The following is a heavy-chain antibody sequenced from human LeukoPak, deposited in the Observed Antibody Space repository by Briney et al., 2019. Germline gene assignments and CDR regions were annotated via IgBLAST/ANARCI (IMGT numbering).Heavy chain of an antibody. V-gene: IGHV3-30-3*01. CDR2: ISYDGSNK. D-gene: IGHD5-12*01. Sequence: GGSLRLSCAASGFTFSSYAMHWVRQAPGKGLEGVAVISYDGSNKYYADSVKGRFTISRDNSKNTLYLQMNSLRAEDTAVYYCAREGGTIRNYYYYMDVWGKGTTVTVSS. CDR3: AREGGTIRNYYYYMDV. J-gene: IGHJ6*03. CDR1: GFTFSSYA.